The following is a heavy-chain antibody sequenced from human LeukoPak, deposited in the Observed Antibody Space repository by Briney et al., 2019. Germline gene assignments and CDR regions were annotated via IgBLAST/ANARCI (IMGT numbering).Heavy chain of an antibody. CDR2: IYSGGDT. V-gene: IGHV3-53*01. CDR1: GFTDSRNY. Sequence: GGSLRLSCAASGFTDSRNYLSWLRQAPGKGLEWVSVIYSGGDTYYADSVKGRFIISRDNSKHTLYLQMNSLRAEDTAVYYCARDRKLGEFDCWGQGTLVTVSS. D-gene: IGHD1-14*01. J-gene: IGHJ4*02. CDR3: ARDRKLGEFDC.